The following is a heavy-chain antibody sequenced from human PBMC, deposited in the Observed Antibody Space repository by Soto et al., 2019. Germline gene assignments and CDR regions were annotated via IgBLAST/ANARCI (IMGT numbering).Heavy chain of an antibody. Sequence: PGESLKISCKGSGYSFTSYWISWVRQMPGKGLEWMGRIDPSDSYTNYSPSFQGHVTISADKSISTAYLQWSSLKASDTAMYYCARPLEPIVGATATRAFDIWGQGTMVTVSS. D-gene: IGHD1-26*01. J-gene: IGHJ3*02. CDR1: GYSFTSYW. V-gene: IGHV5-10-1*01. CDR2: IDPSDSYT. CDR3: ARPLEPIVGATATRAFDI.